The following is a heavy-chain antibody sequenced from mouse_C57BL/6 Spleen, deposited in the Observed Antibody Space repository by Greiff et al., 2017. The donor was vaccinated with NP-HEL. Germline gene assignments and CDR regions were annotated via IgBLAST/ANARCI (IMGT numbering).Heavy chain of an antibody. CDR2: IDPSDSYT. J-gene: IGHJ4*01. D-gene: IGHD1-1*01. Sequence: QVQLKESGAELVMPGASVKLSCKASGYTFTSYWMHWVKQRPGQGLEWIGEIDPSDSYTNYNQKFKGKSTLTVDKSSSTAYMQLSSLTSEDSAVYYCARRDYGSSPLAMDYWGQGTSVTVSS. CDR3: ARRDYGSSPLAMDY. CDR1: GYTFTSYW. V-gene: IGHV1-69*01.